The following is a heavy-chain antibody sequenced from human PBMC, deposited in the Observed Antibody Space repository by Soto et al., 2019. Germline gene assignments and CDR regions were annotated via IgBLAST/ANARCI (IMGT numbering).Heavy chain of an antibody. D-gene: IGHD3-22*01. CDR1: GGTFSSYA. V-gene: IGHV1-69*01. J-gene: IGHJ2*01. Sequence: QVQLVQSGAEVKKPGSSVKVSCKASGGTFSSYAISWVRQAPGQGLEWMGGIIPIFGTANYAKKFQGRVTITADESTSTADMRLSSLRSEDTAVYYWASLDYYDSSGHHVTDELWHFDLRGRGTLVPVSS. CDR3: ASLDYYDSSGHHVTDELWHFDL. CDR2: IIPIFGTA.